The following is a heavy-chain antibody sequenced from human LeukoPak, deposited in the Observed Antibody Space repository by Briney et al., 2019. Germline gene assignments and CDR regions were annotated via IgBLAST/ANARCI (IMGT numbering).Heavy chain of an antibody. J-gene: IGHJ4*02. CDR1: GGSFSSGDYY. CDR2: IYYSGST. V-gene: IGHV4-30-4*01. D-gene: IGHD3-22*01. Sequence: SETLSLTCTVSGGSFSSGDYYWSWIRQPPGKGLEWIGYIYYSGSTYYNPSLKSRVTISVDTSKNQFSLKLSSVTAADTAVYYCARDNYYDSSGYYYWGQGTLVTVSS. CDR3: ARDNYYDSSGYYY.